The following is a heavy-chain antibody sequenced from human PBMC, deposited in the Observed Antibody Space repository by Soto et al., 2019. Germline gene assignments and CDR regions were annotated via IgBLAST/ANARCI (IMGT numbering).Heavy chain of an antibody. Sequence: SETLSLTCTVSGGSISSSSYYWGWIRQPPGKGLEWIGSIYYSGSTSYNPSLKSRLTISVDTSKNQFSLKLSSVTAADTAVYYCARGGQEDNYFDPWGQGTLVTVSS. J-gene: IGHJ5*02. CDR1: GGSISSSSYY. CDR2: IYYSGST. CDR3: ARGGQEDNYFDP. V-gene: IGHV4-39*07.